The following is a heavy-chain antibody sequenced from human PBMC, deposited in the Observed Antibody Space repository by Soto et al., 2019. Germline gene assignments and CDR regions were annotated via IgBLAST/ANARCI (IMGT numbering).Heavy chain of an antibody. CDR2: ISGSGGST. J-gene: IGHJ5*02. D-gene: IGHD3-22*01. V-gene: IGHV3-23*01. CDR1: GFTFSSYA. Sequence: PGGSLRLSCAASGFTFSSYAMSWVRQAPGKGLEWVSAISGSGGSTYYADSVKGRFTISRDNSKNTLYLQMNSLRAEDTAVYYCAKDFAYYYDSSGYYNSPWGQGTPVTVSS. CDR3: AKDFAYYYDSSGYYNSP.